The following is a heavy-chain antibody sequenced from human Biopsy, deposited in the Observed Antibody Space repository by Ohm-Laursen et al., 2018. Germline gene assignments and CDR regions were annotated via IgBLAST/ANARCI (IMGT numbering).Heavy chain of an antibody. J-gene: IGHJ5*02. Sequence: TLSLTWTVSGGSVSSNVAYWAWIRQPPGKGLESIGSIFYSGITYYNPPLQSRVTMSVDTSKNQFSLNLTSVTAADTAVYYCARHPTGFWFDPWGQGTLVIVSS. CDR2: IFYSGIT. CDR3: ARHPTGFWFDP. V-gene: IGHV4-39*01. CDR1: GGSVSSNVAY.